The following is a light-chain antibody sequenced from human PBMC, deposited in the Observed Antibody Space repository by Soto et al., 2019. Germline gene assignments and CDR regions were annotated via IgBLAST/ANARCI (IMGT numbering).Light chain of an antibody. J-gene: IGKJ3*01. Sequence: TLSLSPGERATLSCRASQSVSSYLAWYQQKPGQAPRLLIYDASNRATGIPARFSGSGSGTDFTLTISSLEPEDFAVYYCPRPSNCPPPLGPGPDVATK. CDR2: DAS. V-gene: IGKV3-11*01. CDR3: PRPSNCPPP. CDR1: QSVSSY.